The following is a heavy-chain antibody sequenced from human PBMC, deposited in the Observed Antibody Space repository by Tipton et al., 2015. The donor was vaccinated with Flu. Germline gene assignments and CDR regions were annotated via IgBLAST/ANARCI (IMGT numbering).Heavy chain of an antibody. CDR2: INQDGSDK. D-gene: IGHD3-10*01. CDR1: GFTFTTYW. J-gene: IGHJ4*02. V-gene: IGHV3-7*04. Sequence: QLVQSGGGLVQPGGSLRLSCAASGFTFTTYWMNWVRQAPGKGLEWVANINQDGSDKYYVDSVKGRFTISRDNAQKSVSLEMNSLRVEDTAVYYCVRAVGSSGAYWGQGALVTVSS. CDR3: VRAVGSSGAY.